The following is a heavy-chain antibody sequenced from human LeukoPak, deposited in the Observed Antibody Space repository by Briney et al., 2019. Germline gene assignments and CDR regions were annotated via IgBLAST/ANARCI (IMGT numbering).Heavy chain of an antibody. V-gene: IGHV4-34*01. CDR3: ARGLANRAVAGSYRY. J-gene: IGHJ4*02. Sequence: SETLSLTCAVYGGSFSGCYWSWIRQPPGKGLEWIGEINHSGSTNYNPSLKSRVTISVDTSKNQFSLKLSSVTAADTAVYYCARGLANRAVAGSYRYWGQGTLVTVSS. CDR2: INHSGST. D-gene: IGHD6-19*01. CDR1: GGSFSGCY.